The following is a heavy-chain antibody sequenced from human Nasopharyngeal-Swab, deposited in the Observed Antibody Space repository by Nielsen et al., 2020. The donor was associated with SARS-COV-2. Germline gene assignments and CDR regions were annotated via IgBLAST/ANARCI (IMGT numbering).Heavy chain of an antibody. Sequence: GESLKISCKASGYNFADHWIGWVRPMPGKGLEWMGIIYPGDFDIRSSPSFEGQVTISHDNSTSTAYLRGGSLKASDTAMYYCAGLPLEIVVVPVAVERGYYYYYMDVWGKGTTVTVSS. V-gene: IGHV5-51*01. J-gene: IGHJ6*03. D-gene: IGHD2-2*03. CDR1: GYNFADHW. CDR2: IYPGDFDI. CDR3: AGLPLEIVVVPVAVERGYYYYYMDV.